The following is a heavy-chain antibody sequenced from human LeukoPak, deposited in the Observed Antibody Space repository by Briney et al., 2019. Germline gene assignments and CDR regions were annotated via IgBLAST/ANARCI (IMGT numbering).Heavy chain of an antibody. D-gene: IGHD3-22*01. CDR1: GGSFSGYY. V-gene: IGHV4-34*01. Sequence: SETLSLTCAVYGGSFSGYYWSWIRQPPGKGLEWIGEINRSGSTNYNPSLKSRVTISVDTSKNQFSLKLSSVTAADTAVYYCARRGYDSSGYSDYWGQGTLVTVSS. CDR2: INRSGST. CDR3: ARRGYDSSGYSDY. J-gene: IGHJ4*02.